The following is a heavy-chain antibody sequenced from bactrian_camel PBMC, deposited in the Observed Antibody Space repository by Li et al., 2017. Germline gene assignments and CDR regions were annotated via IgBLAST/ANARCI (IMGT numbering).Heavy chain of an antibody. CDR2: TFDGATT. CDR3: AADARLYTGYCPLDESYRYKH. J-gene: IGHJ4*01. D-gene: IGHD3*01. CDR1: ASTMRGIS. Sequence: HVQLVESGGGSVQAGGSLRLSCAVSASTMRGISIGWFRQASGKEREGVAYTFDGATTVYADSVKGRFTVSRDNAKTLLYLQMNSLEPEDTAMYYCAADARLYTGYCPLDESYRYKHWGQGTQVTVS. V-gene: IGHV3S53*01.